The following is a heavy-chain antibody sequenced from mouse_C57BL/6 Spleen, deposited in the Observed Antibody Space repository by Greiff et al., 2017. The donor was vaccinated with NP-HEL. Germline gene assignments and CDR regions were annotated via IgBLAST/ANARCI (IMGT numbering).Heavy chain of an antibody. Sequence: VQLQQSGAELVRPGASVTLSCKASGYTFTDYEMHWVKQTPVHGLEWIGAIDPETGGTAYNQKFKGKAILTADKSSSTAYMERRSLTSEDSAVYYCTIYDGYYGYAMDYWGQGTSVTVSS. CDR2: IDPETGGT. CDR1: GYTFTDYE. V-gene: IGHV1-15*01. D-gene: IGHD2-3*01. CDR3: TIYDGYYGYAMDY. J-gene: IGHJ4*01.